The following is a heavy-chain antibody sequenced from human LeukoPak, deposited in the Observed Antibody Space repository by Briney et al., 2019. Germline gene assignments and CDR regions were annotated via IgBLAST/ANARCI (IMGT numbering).Heavy chain of an antibody. J-gene: IGHJ6*02. D-gene: IGHD3-16*01. CDR2: IHYSGRA. Sequence: SETLSLTCSVSGGSISGYYWTWVRQPPGRGLEWIGQIHYSGRADYNPSLKSRITMSVDTSRNQISLKLSSVTAADTAIYYCVRFGVNYDMDVWGQGTTVTVFS. CDR3: VRFGVNYDMDV. V-gene: IGHV4-59*01. CDR1: GGSISGYY.